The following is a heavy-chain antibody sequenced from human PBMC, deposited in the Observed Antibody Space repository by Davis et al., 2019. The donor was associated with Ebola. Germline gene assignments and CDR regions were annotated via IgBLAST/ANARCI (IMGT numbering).Heavy chain of an antibody. Sequence: MPGGSLRLSCAVSGGSISSSNWWSWVRQPPGKGLEWIGEIYHSGSTNYNPSLKSRVTISVDKSKNQFSLKLSSVTAADTAVYYCARVTGRLGLYVWGQGTTVTVSS. CDR2: IYHSGST. D-gene: IGHD3-16*01. V-gene: IGHV4-4*02. J-gene: IGHJ6*02. CDR1: GGSISSSNW. CDR3: ARVTGRLGLYV.